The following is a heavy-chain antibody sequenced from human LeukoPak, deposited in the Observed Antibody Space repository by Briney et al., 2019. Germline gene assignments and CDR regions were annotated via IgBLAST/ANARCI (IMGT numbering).Heavy chain of an antibody. CDR3: ARDVGGYAFDY. D-gene: IGHD5-12*01. Sequence: GRSLRLSCVASGFSFSSYTMHWVRQAPGKGLEWVAVMSYDGSHKYHADSVKGRFTISRDNSKNTVYLQVNGLRAEDTAIYYCARDVGGYAFDYWGQGTLVTVSS. CDR1: GFSFSSYT. V-gene: IGHV3-30*04. CDR2: MSYDGSHK. J-gene: IGHJ4*02.